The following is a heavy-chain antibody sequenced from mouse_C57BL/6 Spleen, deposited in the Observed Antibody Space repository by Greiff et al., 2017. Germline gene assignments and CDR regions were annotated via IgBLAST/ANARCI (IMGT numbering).Heavy chain of an antibody. CDR3: TRGKDYSNSGAMDY. CDR1: GFTFSSYA. V-gene: IGHV5-9-1*02. CDR2: ISSGGDYI. J-gene: IGHJ4*01. D-gene: IGHD2-5*01. Sequence: DVQLVESGEGLVKPGGSLKLSCAASGFTFSSYAMSWVRQTPEKRLEWVAYISSGGDYIYYADTVKGRFTISRDNARNTLYLQMSSLKSEDTAMYYCTRGKDYSNSGAMDYWGQGTSVTVAS.